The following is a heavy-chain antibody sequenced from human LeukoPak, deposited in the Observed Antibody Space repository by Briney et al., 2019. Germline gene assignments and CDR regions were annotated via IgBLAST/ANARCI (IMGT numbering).Heavy chain of an antibody. J-gene: IGHJ4*02. D-gene: IGHD3-10*01. CDR2: INHSGST. V-gene: IGHV4-34*01. CDR3: ARSRRMVQGYFDY. Sequence: LSETLSLTCAVYGGSFSGYYWSWIRQPPGKGLEWIGEINHSGSTNYNPSLKSRVTISVDTSKNQFSLKLSSVTAADTAVYYCARSRRMVQGYFDYWGQGTLVTVSS. CDR1: GGSFSGYY.